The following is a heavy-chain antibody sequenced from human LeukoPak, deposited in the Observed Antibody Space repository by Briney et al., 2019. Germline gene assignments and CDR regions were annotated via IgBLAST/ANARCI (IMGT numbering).Heavy chain of an antibody. V-gene: IGHV1-69*05. Sequence: ASVKVSCKASGGTFSSYAISWVRQAPGQGLEWMGGIIPIFGTANYAQKFQGRVTITTDESMSTAYMELSSLRSEDTAVYYCATQSITIFGVVINSWFDPWGQGTLVTVSS. D-gene: IGHD3-3*01. CDR3: ATQSITIFGVVINSWFDP. CDR2: IIPIFGTA. J-gene: IGHJ5*02. CDR1: GGTFSSYA.